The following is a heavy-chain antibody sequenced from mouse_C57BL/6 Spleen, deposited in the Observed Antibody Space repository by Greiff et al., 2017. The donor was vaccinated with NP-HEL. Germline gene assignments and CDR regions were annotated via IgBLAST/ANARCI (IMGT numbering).Heavy chain of an antibody. CDR3: ARGRGYYGYDRDAMDY. J-gene: IGHJ4*01. D-gene: IGHD2-2*01. CDR2: INPNNGGT. CDR1: GYTFTDYY. Sequence: EVQLQQSGPELVKPGASVKISCKASGYTFTDYYMNWVKQSHGKSLEWIGDINPNNGGTSYNQKFKGKATLTVDKSSSTAYLELRSLTSEDSAVYYCARGRGYYGYDRDAMDYWGQGTSVTVSS. V-gene: IGHV1-26*01.